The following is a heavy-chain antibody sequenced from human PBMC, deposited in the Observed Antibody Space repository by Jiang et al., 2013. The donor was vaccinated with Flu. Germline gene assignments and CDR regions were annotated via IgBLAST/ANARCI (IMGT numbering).Heavy chain of an antibody. D-gene: IGHD3-3*01. CDR2: ITGSGDIT. V-gene: IGHV3-23*01. J-gene: IGHJ3*02. CDR3: AKDGYYDFWSGFGVFDI. Sequence: GLVQPGGSLRLSCAASRFTFNNFAMSWVRQAPGKGLEWVSAITGSGDITYYADSVKGRSTISRDNSKNTLYLHMNSLRADDTAVYYCAKDGYYDFWSGFGVFDIWGQGTMVTVSS. CDR1: RFTFNNFA.